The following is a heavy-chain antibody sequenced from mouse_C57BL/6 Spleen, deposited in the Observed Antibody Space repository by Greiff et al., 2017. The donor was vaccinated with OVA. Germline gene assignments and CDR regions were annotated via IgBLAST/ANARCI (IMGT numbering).Heavy chain of an antibody. CDR1: GYAFSSSW. Sequence: QVQLQQSGPELVKPGASVKISCKASGYAFSSSWMNWVKQRPGKGLEWIGRIYPGDGDTNYNGKFKGKATLTADKSSSTAYMQLSSLTSEDSAVYFCAQTAAFDSWRQGTPLSVSS. CDR2: IYPGDGDT. J-gene: IGHJ2*01. V-gene: IGHV1-82*01. CDR3: AQTAAFDS. D-gene: IGHD4-1*01.